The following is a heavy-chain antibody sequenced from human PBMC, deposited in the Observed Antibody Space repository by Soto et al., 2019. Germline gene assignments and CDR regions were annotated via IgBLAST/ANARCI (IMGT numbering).Heavy chain of an antibody. CDR3: ATNGRELHY. D-gene: IGHD1-7*01. V-gene: IGHV3-7*03. CDR2: IKQDGGEK. J-gene: IGHJ4*02. Sequence: ELQLVESGGGLVQPGGSLRLTCAASGFTLSRNGMSGVRQAPGKGLEWVANIKQDGGEKNYVESVKGLFTISRDNAKNSLYLQRNSLRAEDTAVYYCATNGRELHYWGQGTLVTVSS. CDR1: GFTLSRNG.